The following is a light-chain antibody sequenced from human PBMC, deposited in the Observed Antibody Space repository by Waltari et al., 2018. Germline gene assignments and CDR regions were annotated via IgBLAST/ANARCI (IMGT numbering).Light chain of an antibody. Sequence: SYELTQPPSVSVSPGQTARITCSGDALPKQYAYWYQQKPGRAPIVVIYKYSERPSGIPERFSGSSSGTTVTLTISGVQAEDEADYYCQSADSSGTYVVFGGGTNLTVL. V-gene: IGLV3-25*03. CDR2: KYS. J-gene: IGLJ2*01. CDR3: QSADSSGTYVV. CDR1: ALPKQY.